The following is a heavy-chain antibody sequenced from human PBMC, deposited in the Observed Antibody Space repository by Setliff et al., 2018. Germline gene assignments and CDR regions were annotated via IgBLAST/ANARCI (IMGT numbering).Heavy chain of an antibody. J-gene: IGHJ4*02. Sequence: SETLSLTCTVSGGSISRYHWSWIRQPPGKGLEWIGFVHFGGDTKYNPSLNSRVTISADTSKNQFSLNLRSVTAADTAIYYCARHFRSSKVQFLEYLTDYYFDSWGQGTLVTV. CDR2: VHFGGDT. V-gene: IGHV4-59*08. CDR1: GGSISRYH. D-gene: IGHD3-3*01. CDR3: ARHFRSSKVQFLEYLTDYYFDS.